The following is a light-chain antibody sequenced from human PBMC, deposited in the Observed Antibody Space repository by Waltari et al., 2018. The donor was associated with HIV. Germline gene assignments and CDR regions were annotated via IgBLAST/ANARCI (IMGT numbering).Light chain of an antibody. Sequence: QSVLTQPPSVSGAPGQRVTIPCTGSSSNIGAGYAVHWYQQLPGTAPKLLIFGSTNRPSGVPDRFSGSKSGTSASLAITGLQAEDEADYYCQSYDSSLSGSYVFGTGTKVTVL. J-gene: IGLJ1*01. V-gene: IGLV1-40*01. CDR2: GST. CDR1: SSNIGAGYA. CDR3: QSYDSSLSGSYV.